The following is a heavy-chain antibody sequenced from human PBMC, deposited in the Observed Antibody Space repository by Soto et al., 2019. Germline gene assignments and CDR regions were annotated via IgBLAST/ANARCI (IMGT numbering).Heavy chain of an antibody. CDR1: GGSISSGGYY. D-gene: IGHD3-9*01. CDR2: NYYSGIT. V-gene: IGHV4-31*03. CDR3: ARLKTYDILHKSDY. J-gene: IGHJ4*02. Sequence: SETLSLTCTVSGGSISSGGYYWTWIRQHPGKGLEWIGYNYYSGITYYNPSLKSRVTISLDTSKNQFSLKLSSVTAADTAVYYCARLKTYDILHKSDYWGQGSLVTVSS.